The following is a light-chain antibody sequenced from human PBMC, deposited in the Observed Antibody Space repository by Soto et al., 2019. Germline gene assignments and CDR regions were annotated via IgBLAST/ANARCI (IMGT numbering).Light chain of an antibody. CDR2: GAS. CDR3: QQYDSTPPT. Sequence: EFVLTQSPGTLSLSPADRATLSCRASQSVNSNYLAWYQRKPGQAPRLLIYGASNRATDIPYKFSDSGSGTDLTLTITRLKAEDFAVYCCQQYDSTPPTFGQGTKVEVK. J-gene: IGKJ1*01. V-gene: IGKV3-20*01. CDR1: QSVNSNY.